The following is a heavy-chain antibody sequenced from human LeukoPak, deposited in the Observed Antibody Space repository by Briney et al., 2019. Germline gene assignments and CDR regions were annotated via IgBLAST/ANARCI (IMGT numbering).Heavy chain of an antibody. V-gene: IGHV1-8*01. CDR2: MNPNSGNT. D-gene: IGHD2-2*01. J-gene: IGHJ4*02. Sequence: ASVKVSCKASGYTFTSYDINWERQATGQGLEWMGWMNPNSGNTDYAQKFQGRVTMTRNTSITTAYMELSSLRSEDTAVHYCARDQRYCGSTSCYAPVAFWGQGTLVTVSS. CDR3: ARDQRYCGSTSCYAPVAF. CDR1: GYTFTSYD.